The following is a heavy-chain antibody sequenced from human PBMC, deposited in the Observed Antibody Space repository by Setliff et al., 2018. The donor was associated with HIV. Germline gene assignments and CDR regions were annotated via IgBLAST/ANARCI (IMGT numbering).Heavy chain of an antibody. CDR3: ARGHPIVPTGLVSFYFDH. D-gene: IGHD2-2*01. CDR1: GGSFSGYH. Sequence: PSETLSLTCAVYGGSFSGYHWSWIRQSPGKGLEWIGEIDHSGSTDDNPSLKSQVTISVDTSKNQFSLKLSSVSAADTAVYYCARGHPIVPTGLVSFYFDHWGQGTLVTV. V-gene: IGHV4-34*01. J-gene: IGHJ4*02. CDR2: IDHSGST.